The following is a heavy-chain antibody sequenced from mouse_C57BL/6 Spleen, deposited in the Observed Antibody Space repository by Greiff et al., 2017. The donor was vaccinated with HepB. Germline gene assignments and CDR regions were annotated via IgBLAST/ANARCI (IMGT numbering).Heavy chain of an antibody. V-gene: IGHV1-20*01. CDR2: INPYNGDT. J-gene: IGHJ2*01. CDR1: GYSFTGYF. Sequence: EVQLQQSGPELVKPGDSVKISCKASGYSFTGYFMNWVMQSHGKSLEWIGRINPYNGDTFYNQKFKGKATLTVDKSSSTAHMELRSPTSEDSAVYYCARPYYSNSYFDYWGQGTTLTVSS. CDR3: ARPYYSNSYFDY. D-gene: IGHD2-5*01.